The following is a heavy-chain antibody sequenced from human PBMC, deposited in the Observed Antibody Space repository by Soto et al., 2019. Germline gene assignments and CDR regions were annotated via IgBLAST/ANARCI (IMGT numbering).Heavy chain of an antibody. CDR2: IKSGGNTK. V-gene: IGHV3-48*03. J-gene: IGHJ3*01. CDR3: VKEKSVMYSGYDAFEV. D-gene: IGHD5-12*01. Sequence: HPVGTLRLSCAASGFAFNSYEMDWVRQAPGKGLEWVANIKSGGNTKFYVDSVKGRFTISRDDAKNSLYLDMNSLGAEDTAVYYCVKEKSVMYSGYDAFEVWGQGNMVTV. CDR1: GFAFNSYE.